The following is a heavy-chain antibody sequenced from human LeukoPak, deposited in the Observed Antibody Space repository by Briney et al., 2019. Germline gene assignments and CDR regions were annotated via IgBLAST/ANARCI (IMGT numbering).Heavy chain of an antibody. CDR2: IYHSGSM. CDR1: GGSINSSDYY. Sequence: SETLSLTCTVSGGSINSSDYYWGWIRQPPGKGLEWIGSIYHSGSMYASLKSRVTISVDTSKNQFSLKMSSVTAADTAVYYCARVGNDFWSGYVYYFDYWGQGTLVTVSS. J-gene: IGHJ4*02. D-gene: IGHD3-3*01. CDR3: ARVGNDFWSGYVYYFDY. V-gene: IGHV4-39*01.